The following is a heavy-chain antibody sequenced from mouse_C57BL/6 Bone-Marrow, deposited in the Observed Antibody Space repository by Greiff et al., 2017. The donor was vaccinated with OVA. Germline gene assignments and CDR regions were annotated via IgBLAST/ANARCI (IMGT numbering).Heavy chain of an antibody. CDR1: GYTFTSYW. CDR2: IDPNSGGT. J-gene: IGHJ1*03. V-gene: IGHV1-72*01. CDR3: ARGGSSFYLYWYFDV. D-gene: IGHD1-1*01. Sequence: QVQLQQPGAELVKPGASVKLSCKASGYTFTSYWMHWVKQWPGRGLEWIGRIDPNSGGTKYNEKFKSKATLTVDKPSSTAYMQLSSLTSEDSAVYYCARGGSSFYLYWYFDVWGTGTTVTVSS.